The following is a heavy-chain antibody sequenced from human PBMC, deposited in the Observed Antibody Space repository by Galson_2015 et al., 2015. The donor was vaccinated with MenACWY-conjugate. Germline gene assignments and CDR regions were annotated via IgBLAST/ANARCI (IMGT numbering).Heavy chain of an antibody. CDR1: GFTFSNAW. CDR2: IKSKTDGGTT. D-gene: IGHD7-27*01. CDR3: TTGLAGDWGPFDY. V-gene: IGHV3-15*01. J-gene: IGHJ4*02. Sequence: SLRLSCAASGFTFSNAWMSWVRQAPGKGLEWVGRIKSKTDGGTTDYAAPVKGRFTISRDDSKNTLYLQMNSLKTEDTAVYYCTTGLAGDWGPFDYWGQGTLVTVSS.